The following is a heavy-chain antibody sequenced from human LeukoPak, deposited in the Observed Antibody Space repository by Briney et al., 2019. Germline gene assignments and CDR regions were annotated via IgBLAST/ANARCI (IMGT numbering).Heavy chain of an antibody. V-gene: IGHV4-39*01. CDR1: GGSISSSSYY. CDR2: IYYSGST. D-gene: IGHD3-22*01. CDR3: ARHADPYDSSGYYFDY. J-gene: IGHJ4*02. Sequence: SETLSLTCTVSGGSISSSSYYWGWIRQPPGKGLEWIGSIYYSGSTYYNPSLKSRVTISVDTSKNQFSLKLSSVTAADTAVYYCARHADPYDSSGYYFDYRGQGTLVTVSS.